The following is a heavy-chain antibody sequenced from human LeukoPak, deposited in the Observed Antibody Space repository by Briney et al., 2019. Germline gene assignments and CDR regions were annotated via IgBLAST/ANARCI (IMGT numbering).Heavy chain of an antibody. V-gene: IGHV3-11*01. J-gene: IGHJ4*02. CDR3: ARDHYYDSSGYYSGY. Sequence: GGSLRLPCAASGFTFSDYYMSWIRQAPGKGLEWVSYISSSGSTIYYADSVKGRFTISRDNAKNSLYLQMNSLRAEDTAVYYCARDHYYDSSGYYSGYWGQGTLVTVSS. D-gene: IGHD3-22*01. CDR2: ISSSGSTI. CDR1: GFTFSDYY.